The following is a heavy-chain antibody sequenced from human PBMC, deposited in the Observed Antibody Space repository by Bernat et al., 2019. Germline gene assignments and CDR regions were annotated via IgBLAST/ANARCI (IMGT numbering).Heavy chain of an antibody. Sequence: QVQLVESGGGVVQPGRSPRLSCAASGFTFSSYAMHWVRQAPGKGLEWVAVISYDGSNKYYADSVKGRFTISRDNSKNTLYLQMNSLRAEDTAVYYCARTAKSSSWYVLDYWGQGTLVTVSS. J-gene: IGHJ4*02. V-gene: IGHV3-30-3*01. D-gene: IGHD6-13*01. CDR1: GFTFSSYA. CDR2: ISYDGSNK. CDR3: ARTAKSSSWYVLDY.